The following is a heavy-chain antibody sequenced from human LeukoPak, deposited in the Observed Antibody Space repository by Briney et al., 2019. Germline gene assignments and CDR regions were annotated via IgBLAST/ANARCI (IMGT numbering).Heavy chain of an antibody. D-gene: IGHD2-15*01. CDR1: GFTFDDYG. V-gene: IGHV3-20*01. CDR2: INWNGGST. Sequence: GGSLRLSCAASGFTFDDYGMSWGRQAPGKGLEWVSGINWNGGSTGYADSVKGRFTISRDNAKNSLYLQMNSLRAEDTALYHCARDGEGYCSGGSCYNPYGMDVWGQGTTVTVSS. J-gene: IGHJ6*02. CDR3: ARDGEGYCSGGSCYNPYGMDV.